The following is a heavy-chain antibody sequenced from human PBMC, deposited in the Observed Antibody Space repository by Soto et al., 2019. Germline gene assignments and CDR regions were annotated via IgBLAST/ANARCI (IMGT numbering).Heavy chain of an antibody. CDR3: ARGLLWFGELAVRDDAFDI. CDR2: IYYSGST. D-gene: IGHD3-10*01. V-gene: IGHV4-59*01. J-gene: IGHJ3*02. CDR1: GGSISSYY. Sequence: QVQLQESGPGLVKPSETLSLTCTVSGGSISSYYWSWIRQPPGKGLEWIGYIYYSGSTNYNPSLKSRVNLSVHTSKNQFSLKLSSVTAADTAVYYCARGLLWFGELAVRDDAFDIWGQGTMVTVSS.